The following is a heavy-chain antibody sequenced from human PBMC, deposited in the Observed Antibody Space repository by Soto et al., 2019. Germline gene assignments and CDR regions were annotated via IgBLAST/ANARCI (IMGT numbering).Heavy chain of an antibody. Sequence: GGSLRLSCAASGFTFSDYYMSWIRQAPGKGLEWVSYISSSGSTIYYADSVKGRFTISRDNAKNSLYLQMNSLRAEDTAVYYCARAYSIPHYYYYGMDVWGQGTTGTVSS. D-gene: IGHD4-4*01. J-gene: IGHJ6*02. V-gene: IGHV3-11*01. CDR1: GFTFSDYY. CDR2: ISSSGSTI. CDR3: ARAYSIPHYYYYGMDV.